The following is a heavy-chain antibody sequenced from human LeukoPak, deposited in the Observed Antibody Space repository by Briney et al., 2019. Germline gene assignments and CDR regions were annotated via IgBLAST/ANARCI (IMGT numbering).Heavy chain of an antibody. J-gene: IGHJ5*02. Sequence: PSETLSLTCTVSGYSISTSYYWGWIRQPPGKGLEWVGSIYHSGNTYYNPSLKSRVTISVDTSKNQFSLKLSSVTAADTAVYYCARQFYAAIVLFWFDPWGLGTLVTVSS. D-gene: IGHD5-18*01. V-gene: IGHV4-38-2*02. CDR3: ARQFYAAIVLFWFDP. CDR1: GYSISTSYY. CDR2: IYHSGNT.